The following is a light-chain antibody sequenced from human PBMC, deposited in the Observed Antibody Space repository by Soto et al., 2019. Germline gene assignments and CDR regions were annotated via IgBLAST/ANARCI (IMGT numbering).Light chain of an antibody. CDR1: QSVSTN. Sequence: EIVMTQSPATLSVSPGERATLSCRASQSVSTNLAWYQQRPGQGPRLLIYGASTRATGLPARFSGSGSGTEFTITISSLQSEDFAVYYCQQYDSWPLTFGQGTK. J-gene: IGKJ1*01. CDR2: GAS. V-gene: IGKV3-15*01. CDR3: QQYDSWPLT.